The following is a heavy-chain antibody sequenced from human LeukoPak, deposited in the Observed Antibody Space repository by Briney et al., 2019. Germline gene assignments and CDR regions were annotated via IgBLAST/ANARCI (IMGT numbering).Heavy chain of an antibody. CDR3: ARESFVGDRDYYDSSGFPY. CDR2: INHSGST. D-gene: IGHD3-22*01. V-gene: IGHV4-34*01. CDR1: GGSFSGYY. J-gene: IGHJ4*02. Sequence: SETLSLTCAVYGGSFSGYYWSWIRQPPGKGLEWIGEINHSGSTNYNPSLKSRVTISVDTSKNQFSLKLSSVTAADTAVYYCARESFVGDRDYYDSSGFPYWGQGTLVTVSS.